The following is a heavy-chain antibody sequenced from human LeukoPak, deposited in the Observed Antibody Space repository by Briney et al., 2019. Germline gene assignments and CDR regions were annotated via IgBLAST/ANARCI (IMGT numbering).Heavy chain of an antibody. CDR2: IIPIFGTA. D-gene: IGHD3-10*01. J-gene: IGHJ4*02. Sequence: SVKVSCKASGGTFSSYAISWVRQAPGQGLEWMGGIIPIFGTANYAQKFQGRVTITADESTSTAYMGLSSLRSEDTAVYYCARETYYGSASYSATTVYFDYCGQGTLVTVSS. V-gene: IGHV1-69*01. CDR1: GGTFSSYA. CDR3: ARETYYGSASYSATTVYFDY.